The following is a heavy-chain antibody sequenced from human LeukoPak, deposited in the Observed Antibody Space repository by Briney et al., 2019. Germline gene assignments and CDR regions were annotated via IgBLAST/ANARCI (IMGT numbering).Heavy chain of an antibody. J-gene: IGHJ6*02. CDR3: ARDMYGDYSGMDV. Sequence: GESLKISCAASGFIFSACAMHWVRQAPGKGLEWVAVISYDGSNQYYADSVKGRFTISRDNSKNTLYLQMNSLRTEDTAVYYCARDMYGDYSGMDVWGQGTTVTVSS. CDR2: ISYDGSNQ. V-gene: IGHV3-30-3*01. D-gene: IGHD4-17*01. CDR1: GFIFSACA.